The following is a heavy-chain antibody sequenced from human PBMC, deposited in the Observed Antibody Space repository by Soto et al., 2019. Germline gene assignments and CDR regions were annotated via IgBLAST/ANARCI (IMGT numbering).Heavy chain of an antibody. CDR1: GGSISSGGYY. D-gene: IGHD6-6*01. CDR2: IYYSGST. V-gene: IGHV4-31*03. Sequence: SETLSLTCTVSGGSISSGGYYWSWIRQHPGKGLEWIGYIYYSGSTYYDPSLKSRVTISVDTSKNLFSLKLSSVTAADTAVYYCARDWGLYSSSSLGYYYYGMDVWGQGTTVT. J-gene: IGHJ6*02. CDR3: ARDWGLYSSSSLGYYYYGMDV.